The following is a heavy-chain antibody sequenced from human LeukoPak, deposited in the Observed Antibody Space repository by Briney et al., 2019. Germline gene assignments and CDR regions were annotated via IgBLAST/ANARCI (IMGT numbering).Heavy chain of an antibody. D-gene: IGHD3-10*01. CDR2: IYYSGST. Sequence: SETLSLTCTVSGGSISSGDYYWSWIRQPPGKGLEWIGYIYYSGSTYYNPSPKSRVTISVDTSKNQFSLKLSSVTAADTAVYYCASLRGPNGMDVWGQGTTVTVSS. J-gene: IGHJ6*02. CDR3: ASLRGPNGMDV. CDR1: GGSISSGDYY. V-gene: IGHV4-30-4*01.